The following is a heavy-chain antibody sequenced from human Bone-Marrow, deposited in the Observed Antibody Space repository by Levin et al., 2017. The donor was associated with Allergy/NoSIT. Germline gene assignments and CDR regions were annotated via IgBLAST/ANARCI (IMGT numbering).Heavy chain of an antibody. D-gene: IGHD3-22*01. CDR3: TTDLDAYYYDSSDLACGY. J-gene: IGHJ4*02. V-gene: IGHV3-15*01. Sequence: GESLKISCAASGFTFSNAWMSWVRQAPGKGLEWVGRIKSKTDGGTTDYAAPVKGRFTISRDDSKNTLYLQMNSLKTEDTAVYYCTTDLDAYYYDSSDLACGYWGQGTLVTVSS. CDR2: IKSKTDGGTT. CDR1: GFTFSNAW.